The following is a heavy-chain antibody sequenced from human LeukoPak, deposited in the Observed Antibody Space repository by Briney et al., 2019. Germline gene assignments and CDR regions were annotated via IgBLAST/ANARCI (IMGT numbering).Heavy chain of an antibody. Sequence: GGSLRLSCAASGFTFSSYAMSWVRQAPGKGLEWVSAISGSGGSTYYADSVKGRFTISRDNSKNTLHLQMNSLRAEDTAVYYCAKEGYDSSGYSFYYFDYWGQGTLVTVSS. J-gene: IGHJ4*02. CDR3: AKEGYDSSGYSFYYFDY. CDR2: ISGSGGST. D-gene: IGHD3-22*01. CDR1: GFTFSSYA. V-gene: IGHV3-23*01.